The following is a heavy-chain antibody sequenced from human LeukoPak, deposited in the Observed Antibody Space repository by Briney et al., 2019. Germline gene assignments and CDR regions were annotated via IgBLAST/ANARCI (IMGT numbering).Heavy chain of an antibody. V-gene: IGHV1-18*01. Sequence: ASVKVSCKTSGYSFSTLGMSWVRQAPGQALEWMGWISGKNGDTKSAQKFQGRVTMSTDTSTSTAYMELRSLTSDDTAVYYCARAGATVTRHFDYWGQGTLVTVSS. CDR1: GYSFSTLG. CDR3: ARAGATVTRHFDY. CDR2: ISGKNGDT. D-gene: IGHD4-17*01. J-gene: IGHJ4*02.